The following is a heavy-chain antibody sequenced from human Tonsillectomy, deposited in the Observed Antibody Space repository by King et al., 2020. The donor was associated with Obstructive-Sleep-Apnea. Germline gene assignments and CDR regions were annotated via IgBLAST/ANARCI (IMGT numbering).Heavy chain of an antibody. CDR3: ARGGDGFCSGGSCYSYIYYFDY. V-gene: IGHV1-8*01. CDR2: MNPNSGNT. CDR1: GYTFTSYD. Sequence: QLVQSGAEVKKPGASVKVSCKASGYTFTSYDINWVRQATGQGLEWMGWMNPNSGNTGYAQKFQGRVTMTRNTSISTAYMELSSLRSEDTAGYYCARGGDGFCSGGSCYSYIYYFDYWGQGTLVTVSS. J-gene: IGHJ4*02. D-gene: IGHD2-15*01.